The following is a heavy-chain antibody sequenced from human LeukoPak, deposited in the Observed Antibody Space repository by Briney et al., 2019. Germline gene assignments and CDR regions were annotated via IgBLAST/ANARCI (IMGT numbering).Heavy chain of an antibody. V-gene: IGHV4-39*01. CDR2: TYYSGST. CDR3: ARQERDKVGAANTDY. CDR1: GGSISSSSYY. J-gene: IGHJ4*02. Sequence: SETLSLTCTVSGGSISSSSYYWGWIRQPPGKGLEWIGSTYYSGSTYYNPSLKSRVTISVDTSKNHFSLKLSSVTAADTAVYYCARQERDKVGAANTDYWGQGTLVTVSS. D-gene: IGHD1-26*01.